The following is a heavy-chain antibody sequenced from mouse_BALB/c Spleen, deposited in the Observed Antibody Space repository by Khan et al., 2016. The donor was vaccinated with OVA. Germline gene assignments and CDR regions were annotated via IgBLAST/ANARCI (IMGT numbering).Heavy chain of an antibody. CDR2: IWAGGST. CDR1: GFSLTSHG. J-gene: IGHJ2*01. D-gene: IGHD2-4*01. V-gene: IGHV2-9*02. CDR3: ARSREPDYMDY. Sequence: VELVESGPGLVAPSQSLSITCTVSGFSLTSHGVHWVRQPPGKGLEWLGVIWAGGSTNYNSALMSRLSISKDSSKSQVFLKMNSLQTDDTAIYYCARSREPDYMDYWGQGTTLTVSS.